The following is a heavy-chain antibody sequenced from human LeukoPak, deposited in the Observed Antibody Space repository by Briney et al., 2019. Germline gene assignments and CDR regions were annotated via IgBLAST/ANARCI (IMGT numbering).Heavy chain of an antibody. CDR1: GDSISGFY. D-gene: IGHD4-17*01. V-gene: IGHV4-4*07. J-gene: IGHJ6*03. CDR2: ISTSGST. CDR3: ARGLPSYGDYVDYYFYMDV. Sequence: SETLSLTCTVSGDSISGFYWSWIRQPAGRGLQWIGRISTSGSTNYNPSLKSRVTMSVDRPTNEFSLTVRSVTAADTALYYCARGLPSYGDYVDYYFYMDVWGKGTTVTVSS.